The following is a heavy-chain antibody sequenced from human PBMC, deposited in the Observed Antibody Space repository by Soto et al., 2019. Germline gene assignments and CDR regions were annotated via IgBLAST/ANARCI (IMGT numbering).Heavy chain of an antibody. J-gene: IGHJ6*02. V-gene: IGHV1-69*12. D-gene: IGHD1-20*01. CDR2: IIPIFGTA. CDR3: ARSLTGTYYYYGMDV. CDR1: GGTFSSYA. Sequence: QVQLVQSGAEVKKPGSSVKVSCKASGGTFSSYAINWVRQAPGQGLEWMGGIIPIFGTADYAQKFQGRVTITEAESTSTAYMELSSLRSEDTAVYYCARSLTGTYYYYGMDVWGQGTTVTVSS.